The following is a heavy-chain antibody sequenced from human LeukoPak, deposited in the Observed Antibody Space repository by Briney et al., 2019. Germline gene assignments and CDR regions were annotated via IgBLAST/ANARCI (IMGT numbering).Heavy chain of an antibody. CDR1: GFTFRNYW. J-gene: IGHJ2*01. Sequence: GGSLRHSCAGSGFTFRNYWINWVRQAPGKGLEWVANIKQDGIETNYVDSVKGRFTMSRDNAKNSAYLQMNSLRVEDTALYYCAKDPQWESWSYWYFDLWGRGTLVTVSS. CDR2: IKQDGIET. V-gene: IGHV3-7*01. D-gene: IGHD1-26*01. CDR3: AKDPQWESWSYWYFDL.